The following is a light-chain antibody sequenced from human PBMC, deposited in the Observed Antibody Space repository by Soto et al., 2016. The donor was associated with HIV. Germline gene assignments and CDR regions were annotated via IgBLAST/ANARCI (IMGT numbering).Light chain of an antibody. CDR1: NIGSKS. V-gene: IGLV3-21*01. Sequence: SYELTQPPSVSVAPGKTANISCGGNNIGSKSVYWYQQKPGQAPVLVMYGKNKRPSGIPVRFSGSSSGNPAFLTITGARAEDEADYYCHCRNSTDNHNHVFGTGTKVTVL. J-gene: IGLJ1*01. CDR2: GKN. CDR3: HCRNSTDNHNHV.